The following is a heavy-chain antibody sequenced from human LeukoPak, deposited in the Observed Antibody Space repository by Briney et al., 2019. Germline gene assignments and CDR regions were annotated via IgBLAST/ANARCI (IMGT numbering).Heavy chain of an antibody. D-gene: IGHD3-22*01. V-gene: IGHV1-69*13. CDR1: GGTFSSYA. J-gene: IGHJ3*02. CDR2: IIPIFGTA. CDR3: ARVVGPDYYDSSGYYFQAFDI. Sequence: GASVKVSCKASGGTFSSYAISWVRQAPGQGLEWMGGIIPIFGTANYAQKFQGRVTITADESTSTAYMELSSLRSEDTAVYYCARVVGPDYYDSSGYYFQAFDIWGQGTMVTVSS.